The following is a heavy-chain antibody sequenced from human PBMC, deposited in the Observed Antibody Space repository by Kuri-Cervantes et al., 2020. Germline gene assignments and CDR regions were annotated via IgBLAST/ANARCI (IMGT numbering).Heavy chain of an antibody. CDR3: ARDIVR. CDR1: GFTFNIFT. CDR2: ISSDGSNK. J-gene: IGHJ4*02. Sequence: GESLKISCAASGFTFNIFTMHWVRQAPGKGLEWVSVISSDGSNKYYGDSVKGRFTVSRDNSKNTLYLQMNSLRGEDTAVYYCARDIVRWGQGTLVTVSS. D-gene: IGHD3-10*01. V-gene: IGHV3-30-3*01.